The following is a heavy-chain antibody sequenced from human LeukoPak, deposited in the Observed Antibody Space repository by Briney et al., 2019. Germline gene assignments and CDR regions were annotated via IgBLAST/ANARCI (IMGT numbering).Heavy chain of an antibody. V-gene: IGHV4-4*07. Sequence: SETLSLTCTVSGGSIESYYWSWIRQAAGKGLEWIGRIYSSGSTNYNASLMGRVTMSVDTSKNQVSLKLSSVTAADTAVYYCARGSGSYHTAYMNWGQGSPVTVSS. CDR2: IYSSGST. J-gene: IGHJ4*02. CDR1: GGSIESYY. D-gene: IGHD1-26*01. CDR3: ARGSGSYHTAYMN.